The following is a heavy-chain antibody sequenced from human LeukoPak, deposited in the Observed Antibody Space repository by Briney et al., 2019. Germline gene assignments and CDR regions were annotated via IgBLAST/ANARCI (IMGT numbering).Heavy chain of an antibody. CDR2: IYTSGST. CDR1: GGSISSGSYY. D-gene: IGHD1-26*01. CDR3: ARGSIAGATGAFDI. Sequence: SETLSLTCTVSGGSISSGSYYWSWIRQPAGKGLEWIGRIYTSGSTNYNPSLKSRVTISVDTSKNQFSLKLSSVTAADTAVYYCARGSIAGATGAFDIWGQGTMVTVSS. J-gene: IGHJ3*02. V-gene: IGHV4-61*02.